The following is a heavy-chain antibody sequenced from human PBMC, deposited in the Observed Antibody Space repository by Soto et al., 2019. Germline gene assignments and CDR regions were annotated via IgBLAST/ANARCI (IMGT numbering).Heavy chain of an antibody. J-gene: IGHJ3*02. V-gene: IGHV1-69*05. Sequence: SVKVSCKASGGTFSSYAISWVRQAPGQGHEWMGGIIPILGTANYAQKFQGWFTMTRDTSISTAYMELSRLRSDYTAVYYCARETDTAMVMDAFDIWGQGTMVTVSS. CDR2: IIPILGTA. D-gene: IGHD5-18*01. CDR3: ARETDTAMVMDAFDI. CDR1: GGTFSSYA.